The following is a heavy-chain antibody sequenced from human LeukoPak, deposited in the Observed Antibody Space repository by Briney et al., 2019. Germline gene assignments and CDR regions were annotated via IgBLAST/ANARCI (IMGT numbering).Heavy chain of an antibody. V-gene: IGHV1-18*01. D-gene: IGHD6-19*01. CDR1: GYTFTSYG. CDR3: ARQGSGSGWSVRYNWFDP. CDR2: ISAYNGNT. Sequence: ASVKVSCKASGYTFTSYGISWVRQAPGQGLEWMGWISAYNGNTNYAQKHQGRVTMTTDTSTSTAYIELSSLRSDDTAVYYCARQGSGSGWSVRYNWFDPWGQGTLVTVSS. J-gene: IGHJ5*02.